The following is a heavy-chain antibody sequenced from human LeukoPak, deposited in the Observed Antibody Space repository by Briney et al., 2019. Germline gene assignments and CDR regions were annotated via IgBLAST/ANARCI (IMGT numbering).Heavy chain of an antibody. V-gene: IGHV3-33*06. CDR3: AKDALWGGGVQLWDY. J-gene: IGHJ4*02. Sequence: GGSLRLSCAASGFVLNNYDMHWVRQAPGRGLEWVAMMWYDESNRYYADSVKGRFTISRDTSRNTLYLQMNSLRAEDTAVYYCAKDALWGGGVQLWDYWGQGTLVTVSS. D-gene: IGHD5-18*01. CDR2: MWYDESNR. CDR1: GFVLNNYD.